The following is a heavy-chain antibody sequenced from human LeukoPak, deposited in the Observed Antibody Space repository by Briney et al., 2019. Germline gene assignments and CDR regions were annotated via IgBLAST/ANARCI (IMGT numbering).Heavy chain of an antibody. Sequence: PGGSLTLSCAASGFTFSDYYMSWIRQAPGKGLEWVSYISSSGSTIYYADSVKGRFTISRDNAKNSLYLQMNSLRAEDTAVYYCGGYQLLSFYYWGQGTLVTVSS. CDR2: ISSSGSTI. D-gene: IGHD2-2*01. CDR1: GFTFSDYY. J-gene: IGHJ4*02. V-gene: IGHV3-11*01. CDR3: GGYQLLSFYY.